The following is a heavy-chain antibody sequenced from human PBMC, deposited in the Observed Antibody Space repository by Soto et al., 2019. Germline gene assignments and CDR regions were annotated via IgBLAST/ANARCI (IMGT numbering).Heavy chain of an antibody. V-gene: IGHV3-7*01. D-gene: IGHD1-20*01. CDR3: ARDGGSYDWNQGSYYYYGMVV. J-gene: IGHJ6*04. CDR1: GFSFGAYW. CDR2: IKHDGSEK. Sequence: PGGSLRLSCAASGFSFGAYWMTWVRQAPGGGLEWVANIKHDGSEKYYVEYAKGRFTISRDNPKNALYLQMDRLRAEDTAVYYCARDGGSYDWNQGSYYYYGMVVWGRGTTVIVSS.